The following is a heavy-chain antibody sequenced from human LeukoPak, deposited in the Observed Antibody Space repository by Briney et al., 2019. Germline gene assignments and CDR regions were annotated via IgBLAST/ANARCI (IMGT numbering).Heavy chain of an antibody. D-gene: IGHD3-22*01. CDR1: GFTFSSSW. V-gene: IGHV3-7*03. J-gene: IGHJ3*02. CDR2: IREDGSEK. Sequence: GGSLRLSCAASGFTFSSSWMTWVRQAPGKGLEWVASIREDGSEKTSVDSVKGRFTISRDNAKNSLYLQMNSLRAEDTAVYYCARPSGYYPLDAFDIWGQGTMVTVSS. CDR3: ARPSGYYPLDAFDI.